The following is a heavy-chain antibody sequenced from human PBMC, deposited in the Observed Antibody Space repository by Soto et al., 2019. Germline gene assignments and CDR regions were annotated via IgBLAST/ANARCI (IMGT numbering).Heavy chain of an antibody. V-gene: IGHV1-69*13. CDR2: IIPIFGTA. CDR1: GGTFSSYA. Sequence: SVKVACKASGGTFSSYAISWVRLAPGQGLEWMGGIIPIFGTANYAQKFQGRVTITADESTSTAYMELSSLRSEDTAVYYCARGHYDFWSGSSENYYYGMDVWGQGTTVTVSS. CDR3: ARGHYDFWSGSSENYYYGMDV. J-gene: IGHJ6*02. D-gene: IGHD3-3*01.